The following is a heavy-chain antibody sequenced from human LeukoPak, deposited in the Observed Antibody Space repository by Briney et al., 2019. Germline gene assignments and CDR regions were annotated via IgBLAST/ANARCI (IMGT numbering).Heavy chain of an antibody. CDR3: ARVSGYDTYGMDV. CDR2: IIPIFGTA. CDR1: GGTFSSYA. Sequence: SVTVSCKASGGTFSSYAISWVGQAPGQGLEWMGGIIPIFGTANYAQKFQGRVTITADESTSTAYMELSSLRSEDPAVYSCARVSGYDTYGMDVWGKGTTVTVSS. V-gene: IGHV1-69*13. J-gene: IGHJ6*04. D-gene: IGHD5-12*01.